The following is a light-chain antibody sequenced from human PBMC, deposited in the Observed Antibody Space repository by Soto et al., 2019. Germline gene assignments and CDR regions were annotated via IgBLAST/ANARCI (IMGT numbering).Light chain of an antibody. CDR3: ALYLGSGISV. J-gene: IGLJ2*01. Sequence: TVVTQEPSFSVSPGGTVTLTCGLNSGSVSSSSHPSWYQQTPGQAPRTLIYSTNTRSSGVPDRFSGSILGNKAALTITGAQADDESDYYCALYLGSGISVFGGGTKLTVL. V-gene: IGLV8-61*01. CDR2: STN. CDR1: SGSVSSSSH.